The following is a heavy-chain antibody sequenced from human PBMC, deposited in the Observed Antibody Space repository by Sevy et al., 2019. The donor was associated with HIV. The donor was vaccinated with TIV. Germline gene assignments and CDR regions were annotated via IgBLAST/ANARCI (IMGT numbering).Heavy chain of an antibody. V-gene: IGHV1-46*01. D-gene: IGHD6-19*01. J-gene: IGHJ4*02. CDR1: GYTFTSYY. CDR3: AGIAVAGSRVY. CDR2: INPSGGST. Sequence: ASVKVSCKASGYTFTSYYMHWMRQAPGQGLEWMGIINPSGGSTSYAQKFQGRVTMTRDTSTSTVYMELSSLRSEDTAVYYCAGIAVAGSRVYWGQGTLITVSS.